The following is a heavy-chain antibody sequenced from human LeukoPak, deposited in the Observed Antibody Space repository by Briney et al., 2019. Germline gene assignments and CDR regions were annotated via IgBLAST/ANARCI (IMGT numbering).Heavy chain of an antibody. J-gene: IGHJ4*02. V-gene: IGHV3-30*18. CDR1: GFTFSSYG. Sequence: PGGSLRLSCAASGFTFSSYGMHWVRQAPGKGLEWVAVISYDGSNKYYADSVKGRFTISRDNSKNTLYLQMNSLRAEDTALYYCAKVFMWFGELSHFDYWGQGTLVTVSS. D-gene: IGHD3-10*01. CDR2: ISYDGSNK. CDR3: AKVFMWFGELSHFDY.